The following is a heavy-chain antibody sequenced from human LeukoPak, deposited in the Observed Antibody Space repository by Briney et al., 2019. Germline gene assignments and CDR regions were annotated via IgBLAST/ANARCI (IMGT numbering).Heavy chain of an antibody. J-gene: IGHJ4*02. CDR1: GGTFSSYA. V-gene: IGHV1-69*05. Sequence: SVMVSCKASGGTFSSYAISWVRQAPGQGLEWMGRIIPIFGTANYAQKFQGRVTITTDESTSTAYMELSSLRSEDTAVYYCARGQGYGDLGYWGQGTLVTVSS. CDR2: IIPIFGTA. D-gene: IGHD4-17*01. CDR3: ARGQGYGDLGY.